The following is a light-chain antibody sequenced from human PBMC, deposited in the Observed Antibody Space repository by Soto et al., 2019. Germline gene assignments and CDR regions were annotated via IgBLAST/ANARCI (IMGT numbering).Light chain of an antibody. CDR3: QQYGSSPTWT. CDR2: GAS. J-gene: IGKJ1*01. CDR1: QSVSSNY. Sequence: ESVLTQSPGTLSLSPGERATLSCRASQSVSSNYLAWYQQKPGQAPRLLIYGASTRASGIPDRFSGSGYGTDFTLTISRLEPEDSAVYYCQQYGSSPTWTFGQGTKVEIK. V-gene: IGKV3-20*01.